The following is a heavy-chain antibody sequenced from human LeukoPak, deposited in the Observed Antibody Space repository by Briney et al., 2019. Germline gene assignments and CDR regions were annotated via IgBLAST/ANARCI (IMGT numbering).Heavy chain of an antibody. V-gene: IGHV3-30*01. CDR1: GFTFSSYA. D-gene: IGHD4-17*01. CDR2: ISYDGSNK. CDR3: ARDGYGEDFVGYFDY. Sequence: GGSLRLSCAASGFTFSSYAMHWVREAPGKGLEWVAVISYDGSNKYYADSVKGRFTISRDNSKNTLYLQMNSLRAEDTAVYYCARDGYGEDFVGYFDYWGQGTLVTVSS. J-gene: IGHJ4*02.